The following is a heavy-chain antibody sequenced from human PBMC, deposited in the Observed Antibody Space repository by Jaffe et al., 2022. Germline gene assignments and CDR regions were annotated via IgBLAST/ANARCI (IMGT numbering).Heavy chain of an antibody. CDR2: ISAYNGKT. J-gene: IGHJ3*02. CDR3: SRLHHSSMWPPGASDI. Sequence: QVQLVQSGGEVKKPGASVKVSCKASGYTFNAYYITWVRQAPGQGLEWMGWISAYNGKTKYAQKFQDRVTMTTDRSTTTGYMELRSLTSDDTAVYYCSRLHHSSMWPPGASDIWGQGTMLTVSS. D-gene: IGHD6-13*01. V-gene: IGHV1-18*01. CDR1: GYTFNAYY.